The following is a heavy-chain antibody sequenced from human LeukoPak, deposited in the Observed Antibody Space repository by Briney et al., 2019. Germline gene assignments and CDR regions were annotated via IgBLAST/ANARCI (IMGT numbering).Heavy chain of an antibody. Sequence: GGSLRLSCAASGFTFSSYAMSWVRQAPGKGLEWVSSISSSSSYIYYADSVKGRFTISRDNAKNSLYLQMNSLRAEDTAVYYCARGQQQLVLGWFDPWGQGTLVTVSS. CDR1: GFTFSSYA. J-gene: IGHJ5*02. D-gene: IGHD6-13*01. CDR2: ISSSSSYI. CDR3: ARGQQQLVLGWFDP. V-gene: IGHV3-21*01.